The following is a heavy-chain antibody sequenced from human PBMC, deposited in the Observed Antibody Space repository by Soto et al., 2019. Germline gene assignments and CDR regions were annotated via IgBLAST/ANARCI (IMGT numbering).Heavy chain of an antibody. D-gene: IGHD4-17*01. CDR1: GGSISSSNW. V-gene: IGHV4-4*02. CDR2: IYHSGST. Sequence: SETVSLTCAVSGGSISSSNWWSWVRQPPGKGLEWIGEIYHSGSTNYNPSLKSRVTISVDKSKNQFSLKLSSVTAADTAVYYCARGPLYGDYTHYYYYGMDVWSQGTTVTVSS. J-gene: IGHJ6*02. CDR3: ARGPLYGDYTHYYYYGMDV.